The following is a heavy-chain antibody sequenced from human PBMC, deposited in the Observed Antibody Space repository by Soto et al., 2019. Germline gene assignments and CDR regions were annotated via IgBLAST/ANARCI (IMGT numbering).Heavy chain of an antibody. CDR1: GGSISSYY. J-gene: IGHJ6*03. D-gene: IGHD3-10*01. CDR3: ARVFHYYGSGSFYYVMDV. CDR2: IYHSGST. Sequence: QVQLQESGPGLVKPSETLSLTCTVSGGSISSYYWSWIRQSPGKGLEWIGYIYHSGSTNYNPSLKSRVNISVDTTKNQFSLKLRSVTAADTAVYYCARVFHYYGSGSFYYVMDVWGTGTPVTVSS. V-gene: IGHV4-59*01.